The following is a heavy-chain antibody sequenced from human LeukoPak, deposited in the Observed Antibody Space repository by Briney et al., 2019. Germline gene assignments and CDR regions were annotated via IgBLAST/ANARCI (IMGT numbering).Heavy chain of an antibody. Sequence: GGSLRLSCAASGFTFSSYGMHWVRQAPGKGLEWVAFIRYDGSNKYYADSVKGRFTISRDNSKNTLYLQMNSLRAEDTAVYYCAGGSSSWPRFDPWGQGTLVTVSS. CDR3: AGGSSSWPRFDP. J-gene: IGHJ5*02. CDR2: IRYDGSNK. CDR1: GFTFSSYG. D-gene: IGHD6-13*01. V-gene: IGHV3-30*02.